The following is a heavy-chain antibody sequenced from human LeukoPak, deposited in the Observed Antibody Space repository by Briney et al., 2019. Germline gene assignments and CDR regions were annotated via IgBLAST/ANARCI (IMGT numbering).Heavy chain of an antibody. D-gene: IGHD6-13*01. Sequence: SETLSLTCTVSGGSISSGGYYWSWVRQPPGKGLEWIGYIYHSGSTYYNPSLKSRVTISVDRSKNQFSLKLSSVTAADTAVYYCARRDYSRQSRYYYYYMDVWGKGTTVTVSS. J-gene: IGHJ6*03. CDR2: IYHSGST. CDR1: GGSISSGGYY. CDR3: ARRDYSRQSRYYYYYMDV. V-gene: IGHV4-30-2*01.